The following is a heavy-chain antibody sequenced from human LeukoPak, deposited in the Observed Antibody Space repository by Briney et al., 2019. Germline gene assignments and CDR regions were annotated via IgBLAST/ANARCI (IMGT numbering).Heavy chain of an antibody. D-gene: IGHD6-19*01. V-gene: IGHV1-2*02. Sequence: GASLKVSCKASGYTFTGYYMHWVRQAPGHGLEWMGWINPNSGGTNYAQKFQGRVTMTRDTSISTAYMELSRLRSDDTAVYYCARAVAGTHWVFDPWGQGTLVTVSS. CDR1: GYTFTGYY. CDR3: ARAVAGTHWVFDP. CDR2: INPNSGGT. J-gene: IGHJ5*02.